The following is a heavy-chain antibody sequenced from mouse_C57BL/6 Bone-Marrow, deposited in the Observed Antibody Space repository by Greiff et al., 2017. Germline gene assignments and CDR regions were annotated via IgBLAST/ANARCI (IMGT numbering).Heavy chain of an antibody. CDR2: IDPETGGT. V-gene: IGHV1-15*01. Sequence: VQLQQSGAELVRPGASVTLSCKASGYTFTDYDMPWVKQTPVHGLEWIGAIDPETGGTAYTQTFKGKGILTADKSSSTAYLELRSLTSEDAAVDYCTKIITTVALDYWGQGTTLTVSS. CDR3: TKIITTVALDY. J-gene: IGHJ2*01. D-gene: IGHD1-1*01. CDR1: GYTFTDYD.